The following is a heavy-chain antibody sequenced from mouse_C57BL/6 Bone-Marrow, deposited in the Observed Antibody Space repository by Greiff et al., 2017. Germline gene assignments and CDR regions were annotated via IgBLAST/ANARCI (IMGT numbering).Heavy chain of an antibody. J-gene: IGHJ4*01. Sequence: EVQLVESGGDLVKPGGSLKLSCAASGFTFSSYGMSWVRQTPDKRLEWVATISSGGSYTYYPDSVKGRFTISRDNAKNTLYLQMSSLKSEDTAMYYCARHMWAMDDWGKGTSVTVSS. V-gene: IGHV5-6*01. CDR3: ARHMWAMDD. CDR2: ISSGGSYT. CDR1: GFTFSSYG.